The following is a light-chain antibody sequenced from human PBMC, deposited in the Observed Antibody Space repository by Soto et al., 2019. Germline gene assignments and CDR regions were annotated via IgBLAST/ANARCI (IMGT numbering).Light chain of an antibody. J-gene: IGKJ1*01. V-gene: IGKV3-11*01. CDR2: DAS. Sequence: EIVLTQSPATLSLSPGERATLSCRASQSINSYLAWYQQKPGQAPRLLIYDASNRATGIPARFSGSGSGTDFTLTISSLEPEDFAVYYCQQYNNWPPWTFGQGTKVDNK. CDR1: QSINSY. CDR3: QQYNNWPPWT.